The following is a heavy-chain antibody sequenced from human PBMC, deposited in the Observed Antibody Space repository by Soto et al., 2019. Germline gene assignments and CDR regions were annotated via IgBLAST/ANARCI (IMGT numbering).Heavy chain of an antibody. J-gene: IGHJ5*02. D-gene: IGHD1-26*01. CDR3: ARDVTNSGSYQYNRFDP. CDR1: GFTFSSYW. CDR2: IKQDGSEK. Sequence: GGSLRLSCAASGFTFSSYWMSWVRQAPGKGLEWVANIKQDGSEKYYVDSVKGRFTISRDNAKNSLYLQMNSLRAEDTAVYYCARDVTNSGSYQYNRFDPWGQGTLVTVSS. V-gene: IGHV3-7*03.